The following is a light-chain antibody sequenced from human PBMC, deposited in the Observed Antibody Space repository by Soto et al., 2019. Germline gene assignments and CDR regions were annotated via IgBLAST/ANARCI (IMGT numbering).Light chain of an antibody. CDR1: QSINTW. CDR2: AAS. J-gene: IGKJ2*01. V-gene: IGKV1-12*01. Sequence: DIQMTQSPSSVSASVGDRVTITCRASQSINTWLAWYQQKPVEAPKLLIYAASTLQSGVPSRFSGTGSGTDFTLTISSLKPEDFATYFCQQANSFPFTFGQGTKVDIK. CDR3: QQANSFPFT.